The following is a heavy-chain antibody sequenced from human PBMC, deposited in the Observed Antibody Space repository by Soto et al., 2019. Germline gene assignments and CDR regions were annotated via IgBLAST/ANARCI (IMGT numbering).Heavy chain of an antibody. Sequence: PGESLKISCKGSGYHFGSYWIGWVRQTPAEGLEWMRIIYPTNSDTRYNPSFQGQVTVSADRAISTAYLQWRSLEASDTAMYYCARHLMHPDGRKSYFETWGQGTPVTVSS. V-gene: IGHV5-51*01. CDR2: IYPTNSDT. D-gene: IGHD2-8*01. CDR1: GYHFGSYW. CDR3: ARHLMHPDGRKSYFET. J-gene: IGHJ4*02.